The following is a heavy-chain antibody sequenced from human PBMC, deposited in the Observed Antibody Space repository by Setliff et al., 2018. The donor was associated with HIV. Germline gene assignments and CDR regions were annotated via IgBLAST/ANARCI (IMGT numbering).Heavy chain of an antibody. CDR3: ARDRSKYGTGSSAYNWFDP. Sequence: WETLSLTCSVSTDSFSNFHWSWMRQPAGKGLEWIGRIFGSGTTHYNPSLKSRVTMSIDTSKNQFSLKLNSVTAADTAVYFCARDRSKYGTGSSAYNWFDPWGLGTLVTVSS. J-gene: IGHJ5*02. V-gene: IGHV4-4*07. CDR2: IFGSGTT. CDR1: TDSFSNFH. D-gene: IGHD3-16*01.